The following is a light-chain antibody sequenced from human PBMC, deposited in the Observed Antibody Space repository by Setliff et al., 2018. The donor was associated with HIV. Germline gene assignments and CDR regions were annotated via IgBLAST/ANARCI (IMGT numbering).Light chain of an antibody. Sequence: QSVLAQPASVSGSPGQPITISCIGTSSDVGGYDFVSWYQQRPGKAPKLIIFDVTERPSGVSHRFSGSKSGNTASLTISGLQTEDEADYFCASYRSPATYVFGIGTKVTVL. CDR3: ASYRSPATYV. CDR2: DVT. CDR1: SSDVGGYDF. J-gene: IGLJ1*01. V-gene: IGLV2-14*03.